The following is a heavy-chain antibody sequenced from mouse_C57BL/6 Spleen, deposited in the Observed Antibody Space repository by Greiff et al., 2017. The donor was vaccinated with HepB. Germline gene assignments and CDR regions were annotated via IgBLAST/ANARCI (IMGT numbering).Heavy chain of an antibody. V-gene: IGHV1-4*01. Sequence: QVQLQQSGAELARPGASVKMSCKASGYTFTSYTMHWVKQRPGQGLEWIGYINPSSGYTKYNQKFKDKATLTADKSSSTAYMQLSSLTSVDSAVYYCARFGDYYGSSSYWYFDVWGTGTTVTVSS. CDR2: INPSSGYT. CDR1: GYTFTSYT. J-gene: IGHJ1*03. CDR3: ARFGDYYGSSSYWYFDV. D-gene: IGHD1-1*01.